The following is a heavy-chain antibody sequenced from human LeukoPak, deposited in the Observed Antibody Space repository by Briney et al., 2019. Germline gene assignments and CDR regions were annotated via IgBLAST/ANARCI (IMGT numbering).Heavy chain of an antibody. J-gene: IGHJ5*02. CDR1: GGSITSHY. V-gene: IGHV4-59*08. D-gene: IGHD3-16*01. CDR3: ARHRDSLGFHNWFDP. CDR2: TYYTGST. Sequence: PSETLSLTRTVSGGSITSHYWSWIRQSPGKGLEWIGFTYYTGSTNSNPSLKSRVTMSADPSKNQVSLRLVSVTAADTAIYYCARHRDSLGFHNWFDPWGQGALVTVSS.